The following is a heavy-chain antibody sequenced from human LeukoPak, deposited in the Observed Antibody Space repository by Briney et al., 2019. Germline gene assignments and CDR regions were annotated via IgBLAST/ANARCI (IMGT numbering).Heavy chain of an antibody. V-gene: IGHV4-38-2*02. CDR1: GYSISSGYY. J-gene: IGHJ4*02. D-gene: IGHD6-19*01. Sequence: SETLSLTRTVSGYSISSGYYRGWIRQPPGKGLEGIGRIYHSGSTYYNPSPKSRVTISVDTSKNEFSLKLSSVTAADTAVYYCAREDPYSSGLFDYWGQGTLVTVSS. CDR3: AREDPYSSGLFDY. CDR2: IYHSGST.